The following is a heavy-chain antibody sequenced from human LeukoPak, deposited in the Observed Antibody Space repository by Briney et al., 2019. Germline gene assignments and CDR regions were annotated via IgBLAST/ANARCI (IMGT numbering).Heavy chain of an antibody. D-gene: IGHD2-15*01. V-gene: IGHV3-23*01. J-gene: IGHJ4*02. Sequence: GGSLRLSCAASGFTFSSYAMSWVRQAPGKGLGWVSAISGSGGSTYYADSVKGRFTISRDNSKNTLYLQMNSLRAEDTAVYYCAKGGYCSGGSCNNFDYWGQGTLVTVSS. CDR3: AKGGYCSGGSCNNFDY. CDR2: ISGSGGST. CDR1: GFTFSSYA.